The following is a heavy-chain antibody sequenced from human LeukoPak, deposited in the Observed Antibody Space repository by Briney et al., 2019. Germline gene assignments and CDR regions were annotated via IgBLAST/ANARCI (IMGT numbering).Heavy chain of an antibody. D-gene: IGHD3-16*02. CDR1: GFTFSSYG. J-gene: IGHJ4*02. CDR3: AKEAYDYVWGSYLFDY. CDR2: IWYDGSNK. V-gene: IGHV3-33*03. Sequence: PGGSLRLSCAVYGFTFSSYGMHWIRQAPGKGLEWVAVIWYDGSNKYYADSVKGRFTISRDKSKNTLYLQMNSLRAEDTAVYYCAKEAYDYVWGSYLFDYWGQGTLVTVSS.